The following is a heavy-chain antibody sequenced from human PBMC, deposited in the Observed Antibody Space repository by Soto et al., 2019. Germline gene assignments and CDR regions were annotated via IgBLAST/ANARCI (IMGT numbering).Heavy chain of an antibody. CDR2: IYSGGST. CDR1: GFTVSSNY. V-gene: IGHV3-66*01. D-gene: IGHD3-3*01. J-gene: IGHJ3*02. Sequence: GGSLRLSCAASGFTVSSNYMSWVRQAPGKGLEWVSVIYSGGSTYYADSVKGRFTISRDNSKNTLYLQMNSLRAEDTAVYYCARDSALFLAFDIWGQGTMVTVSS. CDR3: ARDSALFLAFDI.